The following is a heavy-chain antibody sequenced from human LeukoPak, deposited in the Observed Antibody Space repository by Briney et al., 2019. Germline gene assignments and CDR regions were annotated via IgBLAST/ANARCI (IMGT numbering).Heavy chain of an antibody. CDR3: ARAASRYYYYYMDV. J-gene: IGHJ6*03. CDR2: IIPIFGTA. D-gene: IGHD2-2*01. Sequence: SVKVSCKASGGTSSSYAISWVRQAPGQGLEWMGGIIPIFGTANYAQKFQGRVTISTDESTSTAYMELSSLRSEDTAVYYCARAASRYYYYYMDVWGKGTTVTVSS. V-gene: IGHV1-69*05. CDR1: GGTSSSYA.